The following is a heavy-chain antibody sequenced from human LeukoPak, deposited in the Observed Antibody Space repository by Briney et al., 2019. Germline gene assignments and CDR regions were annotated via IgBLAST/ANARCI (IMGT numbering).Heavy chain of an antibody. D-gene: IGHD3-22*01. CDR2: ISGSGGST. J-gene: IGHJ4*02. CDR3: AKDGVLTYYYDSSGYPGGPSN. CDR1: GFTFSSYA. Sequence: GGSLRLSCAASGFTFSSYAMSWVRQAPGKGLEWVSAISGSGGSTYYADSVKGRFTISRDNSKNTLYLQMNSLRAEDTAVYYCAKDGVLTYYYDSSGYPGGPSNWGQGTLVTVSS. V-gene: IGHV3-23*01.